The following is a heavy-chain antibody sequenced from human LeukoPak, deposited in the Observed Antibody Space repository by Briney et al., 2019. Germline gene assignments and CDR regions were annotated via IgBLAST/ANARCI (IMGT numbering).Heavy chain of an antibody. Sequence: RASVTVSCKASGGTFSSYAISWVRQAPGQGLEWMGGIIPIFGTANYAQKFQGRVTITADESTSTAYMELSSLRSEDTAVYYCARVGGDNWFDPWGQGTLVTVSS. CDR1: GGTFSSYA. J-gene: IGHJ5*02. V-gene: IGHV1-69*13. CDR3: ARVGGDNWFDP. CDR2: IIPIFGTA. D-gene: IGHD2-21*01.